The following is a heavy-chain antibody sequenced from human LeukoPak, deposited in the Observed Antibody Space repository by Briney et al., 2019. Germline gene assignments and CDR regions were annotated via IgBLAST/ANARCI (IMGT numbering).Heavy chain of an antibody. CDR1: GYTFTSYG. CDR2: ISAYNCNT. CDR3: ARDQGYYNSSGYLTYWFDP. J-gene: IGHJ5*02. Sequence: ASVTASCMASGYTFTSYGISWVRQAAGQGREWMGWISAYNCNTNYAQKLQGRVTMTTDTSTSTAYMELRSLRSDDTAVYYCARDQGYYNSSGYLTYWFDPWGQGTLVTVSS. D-gene: IGHD3-22*01. V-gene: IGHV1-18*01.